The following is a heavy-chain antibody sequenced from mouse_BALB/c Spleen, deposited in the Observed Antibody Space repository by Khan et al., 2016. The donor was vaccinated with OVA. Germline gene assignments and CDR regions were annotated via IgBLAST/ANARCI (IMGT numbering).Heavy chain of an antibody. D-gene: IGHD3-3*01. CDR2: INPSTGYT. J-gene: IGHJ2*01. CDR1: GYTFTSYW. V-gene: IGHV1-7*01. Sequence: VQLQESGAELAKPGASVKMSCKASGYTFTSYWMHWVKQRPGQGLEWIGYINPSTGYTEYNQKFKDKATLTADKSSSTAYMQLSSLTSEDSAVYYCARGTGFFDYWGQGTTLTVSS. CDR3: ARGTGFFDY.